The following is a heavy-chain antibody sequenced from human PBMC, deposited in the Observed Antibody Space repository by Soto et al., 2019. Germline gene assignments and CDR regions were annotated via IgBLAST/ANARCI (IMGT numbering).Heavy chain of an antibody. CDR2: LNAGNSNR. Sequence: RHEWMGWLNAGNSNREYSQKFQGRIIMTKETAASRAYMELSSLISEDTAVYYCSRCYAFVWGSYPSHAFDIWGQGTIVTVSS. CDR3: SRCYAFVWGSYPSHAFDI. V-gene: IGHV1-3*01. D-gene: IGHD3-16*01. J-gene: IGHJ3*02.